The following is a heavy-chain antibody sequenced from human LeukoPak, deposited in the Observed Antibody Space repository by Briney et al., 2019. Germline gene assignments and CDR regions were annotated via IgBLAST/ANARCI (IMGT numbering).Heavy chain of an antibody. V-gene: IGHV6-1*01. CDR2: TYYRSKWYN. D-gene: IGHD4-17*01. CDR1: GDSVSSNSAA. J-gene: IGHJ4*02. CDR3: ARDRGYGDYSTGGYFDY. Sequence: SQTLSLTCAISGDSVSSNSAAWNWIRQSPSRGLEWLGRTYYRSKWYNDYAVSVKSRITINPDTSKNRFSLQLNSVTPEDTAVYYCARDRGYGDYSTGGYFDYWGQGTLVTVSS.